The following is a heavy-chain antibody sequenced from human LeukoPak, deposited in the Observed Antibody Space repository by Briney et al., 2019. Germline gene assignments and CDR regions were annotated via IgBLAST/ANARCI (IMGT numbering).Heavy chain of an antibody. J-gene: IGHJ4*02. CDR1: GFTFSSYA. V-gene: IGHV3-23*01. Sequence: GGSLRLSCAASGFTFSSYAMSWVRQAPGKGLEWVSAISGSGGSTYYADSVKGRFTISRDNSMNTLYLQMNSLRAEDTAVYYCAKDSGYCTNGVCYSFDYWGQGTLVTVSS. CDR2: ISGSGGST. CDR3: AKDSGYCTNGVCYSFDY. D-gene: IGHD2-8*01.